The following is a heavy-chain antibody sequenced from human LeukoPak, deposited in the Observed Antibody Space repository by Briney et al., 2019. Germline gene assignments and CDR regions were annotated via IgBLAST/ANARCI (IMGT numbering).Heavy chain of an antibody. CDR2: NPSGGST. V-gene: IGHV1-46*01. J-gene: IGHJ1*01. Sequence: NPSGGSTSYAQKFQGRVTMTRDTSTSTVYMELSSLRSEDTAVYYCARVRDIAAAGLYFQHWGQGTLVTVSS. CDR3: ARVRDIAAAGLYFQH. D-gene: IGHD6-13*01.